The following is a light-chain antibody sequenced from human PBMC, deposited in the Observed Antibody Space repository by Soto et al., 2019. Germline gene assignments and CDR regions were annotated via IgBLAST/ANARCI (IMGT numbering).Light chain of an antibody. CDR2: GAS. J-gene: IGKJ1*01. CDR1: QSVSSTY. V-gene: IGKV3-20*01. Sequence: EIVLTQSPGTLSLSPGERATLSCRASQSVSSTYLAWYQQKPGQAPRLLSYGASSSATGIPDRFSGGGSGTDFTLTISRVEPEDFAVYYCQQCGSSPWTFDQGTKVEIK. CDR3: QQCGSSPWT.